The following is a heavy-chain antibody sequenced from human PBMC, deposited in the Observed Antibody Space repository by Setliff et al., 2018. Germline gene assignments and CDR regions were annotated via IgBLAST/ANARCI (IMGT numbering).Heavy chain of an antibody. J-gene: IGHJ3*02. D-gene: IGHD3-3*01. CDR2: INPSGGLT. CDR3: ARDRFYNSWSGTSITAPHDAFDI. CDR1: GYTLTNYY. V-gene: IGHV1-46*03. Sequence: ASVKVSCKASGYTLTNYYMHWVRQAPGQGLEWMGIINPSGGLTRYAQKFQGRVTMTKDTSKSTVYMEVISLRSGDTAVYFCARDRFYNSWSGTSITAPHDAFDIWGQGTMVTVSS.